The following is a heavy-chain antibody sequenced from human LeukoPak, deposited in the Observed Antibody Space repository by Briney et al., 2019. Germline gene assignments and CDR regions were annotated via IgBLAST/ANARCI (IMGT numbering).Heavy chain of an antibody. CDR1: GGSISGHY. J-gene: IGHJ3*01. V-gene: IGHV4-59*11. Sequence: SETLSLTCTVSGGSISGHYWSWIRQPPGREREWIGYIYYSGSTNYNPSLKSRVTISVDTSKNQFSLKLSSVTSADTAVYYCARDSSFIDAFDLWGQGTMVTVSS. D-gene: IGHD2-2*01. CDR2: IYYSGST. CDR3: ARDSSFIDAFDL.